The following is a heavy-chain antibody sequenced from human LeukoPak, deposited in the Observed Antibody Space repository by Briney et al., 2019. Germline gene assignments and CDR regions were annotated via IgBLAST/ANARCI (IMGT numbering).Heavy chain of an antibody. D-gene: IGHD4-17*01. CDR2: ISSSSSTI. V-gene: IGHV3-48*04. CDR3: ARDGTYGDLDY. J-gene: IGHJ4*02. CDR1: GFTFSSYS. Sequence: GGSLRLSCAASGFTFSSYSMNWVRQAPGKGLEWVSYISSSSSTIYYADSVKGRFTISRDNAKNSLYLQMNSLRAEDTAVYYCARDGTYGDLDYWGQGTLVTVSS.